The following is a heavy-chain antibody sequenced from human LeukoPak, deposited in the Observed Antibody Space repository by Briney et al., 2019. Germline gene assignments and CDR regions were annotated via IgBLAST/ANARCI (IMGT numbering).Heavy chain of an antibody. CDR1: GGSISSSSYY. J-gene: IGHJ4*02. Sequence: KPSETLSLTCTVSGGSISSSSYYWGWIRQPPGKGLEWIGSIYYSGSTYYNPSLKSRVTISVDTSKNQFSLKLSSVTAADTAVYYCARVLRAASWRSYDYWGQGSLVTVSS. V-gene: IGHV4-39*01. CDR3: ARVLRAASWRSYDY. D-gene: IGHD5-18*01. CDR2: IYYSGST.